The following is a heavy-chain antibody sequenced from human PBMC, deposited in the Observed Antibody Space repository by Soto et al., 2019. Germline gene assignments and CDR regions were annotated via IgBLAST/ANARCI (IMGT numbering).Heavy chain of an antibody. J-gene: IGHJ6*02. CDR3: AKRRLTGDWYYYYGMDV. D-gene: IGHD7-27*01. CDR2: IRGSGGST. CDR1: GFTFSSYG. Sequence: GGSLRISCSASGFTFSSYGMPWVRQAPGKGLEWVSIIRGSGGSTYYADSVKGRFTISRDNSKNTLYLQMNSLRAEDTAVYYCAKRRLTGDWYYYYGMDVWGQGTTVTVSS. V-gene: IGHV3-23*01.